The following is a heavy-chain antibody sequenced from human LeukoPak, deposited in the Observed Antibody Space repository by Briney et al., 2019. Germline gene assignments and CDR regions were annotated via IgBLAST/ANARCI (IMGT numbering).Heavy chain of an antibody. Sequence: PSETLSLTCTVSGGSISSSSYYWGWIRQPPGKGLEWIGSIYYSGSTYYNPSLKSRVTISVDTSKNQFSLKLSSVTAADTAVYYCAGSDYDFWSGYRPAVKEFDYWGQGTLVTVSS. D-gene: IGHD3-3*01. V-gene: IGHV4-39*01. CDR2: IYYSGST. CDR1: GGSISSSSYY. J-gene: IGHJ4*02. CDR3: AGSDYDFWSGYRPAVKEFDY.